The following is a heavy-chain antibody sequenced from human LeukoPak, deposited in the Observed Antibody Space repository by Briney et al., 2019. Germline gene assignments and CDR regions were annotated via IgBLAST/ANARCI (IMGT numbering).Heavy chain of an antibody. CDR1: GFTFSTYA. D-gene: IGHD1-26*01. CDR2: ISGSGDTT. Sequence: GGSLRLSCAASGFTFSTYAMSWVRQAPGKGLEWVSVISGSGDTTYYADSVKGRFTISRDNSKNTLYLQMNSLRAEDTAVYYCAKALAGAEKTFDYWGQGTLVTVSS. CDR3: AKALAGAEKTFDY. J-gene: IGHJ4*02. V-gene: IGHV3-23*01.